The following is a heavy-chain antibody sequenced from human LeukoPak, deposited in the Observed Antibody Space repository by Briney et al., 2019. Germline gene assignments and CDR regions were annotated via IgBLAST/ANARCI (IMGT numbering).Heavy chain of an antibody. CDR1: GFTFSSYE. CDR2: ISSSGSNI. CDR3: ARVYYVSGSYYNPANYMDV. D-gene: IGHD3-10*01. Sequence: GGSLRLSCAASGFTFSSYEMNWVRQAPGKGLEWVSYISSSGSNIYYADSVKGRFTISRDNAKNSLYLQMNSLRAEDTAVYYCARVYYVSGSYYNPANYMDVWGKGTTVTISS. J-gene: IGHJ6*03. V-gene: IGHV3-48*03.